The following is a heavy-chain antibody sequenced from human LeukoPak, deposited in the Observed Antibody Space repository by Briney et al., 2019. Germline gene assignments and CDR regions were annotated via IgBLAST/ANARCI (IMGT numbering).Heavy chain of an antibody. J-gene: IGHJ6*02. CDR2: ISAYNGNT. CDR1: XXTFTSYG. CDR3: ARMYCSSTSCYSSYYYGMDV. Sequence: GAXXKVSCXAXXXTFTSYGISWVRQAPGQGLEWMGWISAYNGNTNYAQKLQGRVTMTTDTSTSTAYMELRSLRSDDTAVYYCARMYCSSTSCYSSYYYGMDVWGQGTTVTVSS. D-gene: IGHD2-2*01. V-gene: IGHV1-18*01.